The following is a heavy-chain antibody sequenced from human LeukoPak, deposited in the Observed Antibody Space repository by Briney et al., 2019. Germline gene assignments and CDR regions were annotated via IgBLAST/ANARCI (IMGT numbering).Heavy chain of an antibody. CDR1: GFTFSNYW. D-gene: IGHD2-15*01. CDR2: INSDGSST. J-gene: IGHJ6*02. Sequence: PGGSLRLSCAASGFTFSNYWMHWVRQAPGKGLVWVSRINSDGSSTSYADSVKGRFTISRDNAKNTLYLQMNSLRAEDTAVYYCAKELARGALYCSGGSCYSPPSYYGMDVWGQGTTVTVSS. CDR3: AKELARGALYCSGGSCYSPPSYYGMDV. V-gene: IGHV3-74*01.